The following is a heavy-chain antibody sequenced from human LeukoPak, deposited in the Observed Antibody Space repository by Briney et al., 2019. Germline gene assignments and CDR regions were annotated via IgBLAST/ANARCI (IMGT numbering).Heavy chain of an antibody. V-gene: IGHV3-23*01. CDR1: GFTFSSYA. J-gene: IGHJ6*02. Sequence: GESLRLSCAASGFTFSSYAMSWVRQAPGKGLEWVSAISGSGGSAYYADSVKGWFTISRDNSKNTLYLQMNSLRAEDTAVYYCAKPRGNYYYYGMDVWGQGTTVTVSS. CDR3: AKPRGNYYYYGMDV. CDR2: ISGSGGSA.